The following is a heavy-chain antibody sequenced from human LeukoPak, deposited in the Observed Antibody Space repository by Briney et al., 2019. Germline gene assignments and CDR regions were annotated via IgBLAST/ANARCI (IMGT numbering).Heavy chain of an antibody. CDR2: INKDGSET. V-gene: IGHV3-7*01. J-gene: IGHJ6*02. CDR1: GFSFSNHW. D-gene: IGHD3-10*01. CDR3: ARVLSGNAYDAMDV. Sequence: GGSLRLSCTASGFSFSNHWMAWVRQAPGQGLEWVANINKDGSETYYVDSVKGRFTISRDNAKNSLHLQMNSLRAEDTAVYYCARVLSGNAYDAMDVWGQGTTVSVSS.